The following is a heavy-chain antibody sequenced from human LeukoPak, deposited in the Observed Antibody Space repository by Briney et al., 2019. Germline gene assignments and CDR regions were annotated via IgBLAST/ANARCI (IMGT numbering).Heavy chain of an antibody. CDR2: INPSSGGT. J-gene: IGHJ4*02. V-gene: IGHV1-2*02. Sequence: ASVKLSCTASGYTFTGYYMHWVRQAPGQGPEWMGFINPSSGGTHYAQKYQGRVTMTRDTSISTVYMEMSRLTSDDTAVYYCANTGYGAPSPFDYWGQGTLVTVSS. CDR3: ANTGYGAPSPFDY. CDR1: GYTFTGYY. D-gene: IGHD4/OR15-4a*01.